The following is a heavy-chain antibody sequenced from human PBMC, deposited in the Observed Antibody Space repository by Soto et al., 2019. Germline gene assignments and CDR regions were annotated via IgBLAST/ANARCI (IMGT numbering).Heavy chain of an antibody. J-gene: IGHJ4*02. V-gene: IGHV3-49*03. CDR1: GFTFGDYA. CDR2: IRSKAYGGTT. Sequence: GGSLRLSCTASGFTFGDYAMSWFRQAPGKGLEWVGFIRSKAYGGTTEYAASVKGRFTISRDDSKSIAYLQMNSLKTEDTAVYYSTRENDYGDYEGYDYWGQGTLVTVSS. D-gene: IGHD4-17*01. CDR3: TRENDYGDYEGYDY.